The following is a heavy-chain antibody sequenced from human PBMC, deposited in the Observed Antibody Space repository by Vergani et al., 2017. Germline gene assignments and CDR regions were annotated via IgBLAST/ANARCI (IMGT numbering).Heavy chain of an antibody. V-gene: IGHV3-30-3*01. CDR1: GFTFSSYA. J-gene: IGHJ4*02. CDR2: ISYDGSKK. Sequence: QVQLAESGGGVVQPGRSLRLSCAASGFTFSSYAMHWVRQAPGKGLEWVAVISYDGSKKYYADSVKGRFTISRDNSKSTLFLQMNRLRPEDTAVYYCARTYSSGWYGDFGDFDYWGQGTLVTVSS. CDR3: ARTYSSGWYGDFGDFDY. D-gene: IGHD6-19*01.